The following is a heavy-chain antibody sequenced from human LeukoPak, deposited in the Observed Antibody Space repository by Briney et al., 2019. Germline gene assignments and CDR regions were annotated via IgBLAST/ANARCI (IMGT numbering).Heavy chain of an antibody. Sequence: GGSLRLSCAASGFTFSNAWMSWVRQAPGKGLEWVGRIKSKTDGGTTDYAAPVKGRFTISRDDSKNTLYLQMNSLRAEDTAVYYCAREEWELFFFDYWGQGTLVTVSS. J-gene: IGHJ4*02. CDR2: IKSKTDGGTT. D-gene: IGHD1-26*01. CDR3: AREEWELFFFDY. CDR1: GFTFSNAW. V-gene: IGHV3-15*01.